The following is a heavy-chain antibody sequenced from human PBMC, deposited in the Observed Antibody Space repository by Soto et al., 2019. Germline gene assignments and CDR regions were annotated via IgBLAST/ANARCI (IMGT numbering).Heavy chain of an antibody. Sequence: GGSLRLSCAASGFTFSSYSMNWVRQAPGKGLEWVSYISSSSSTIYYADSVKGRFTISRDNAKNSLYLQMNSLRAEDTAVYYCARVVVVPAVYYYYYMDVWGKGTTVTVSS. CDR2: ISSSSSTI. CDR3: ARVVVVPAVYYYYYMDV. CDR1: GFTFSSYS. D-gene: IGHD2-2*01. J-gene: IGHJ6*03. V-gene: IGHV3-48*01.